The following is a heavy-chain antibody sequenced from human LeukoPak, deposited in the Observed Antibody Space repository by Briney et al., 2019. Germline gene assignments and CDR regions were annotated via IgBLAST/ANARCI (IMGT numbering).Heavy chain of an antibody. CDR1: GFTFSSYE. CDR2: ISSSGSTI. CDR3: ASNSRYSGTYDDY. Sequence: GGSLRLSCAASGFTFSSYEMNWVRQAPGKGLEWVSYISSSGSTIYYADSVKGRFTISRDNAKNSLYLQMNSLKAEDTAVYYCASNSRYSGTYDDYWGQGTLVTVSS. V-gene: IGHV3-48*03. J-gene: IGHJ4*02. D-gene: IGHD1-26*01.